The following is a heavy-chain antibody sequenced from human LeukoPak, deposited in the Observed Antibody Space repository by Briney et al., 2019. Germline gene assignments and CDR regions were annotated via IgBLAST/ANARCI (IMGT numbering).Heavy chain of an antibody. CDR1: GFTFSSYG. Sequence: GGSLRLSCAASGFTFSSYGMHWVRQAPGKGLEWVAFIRYDGSNKYYADSVKGRFTISRDNSKNTLYLQMNSLRAEDTAVYYCAKDGELQGDYFDYWGQGTLVTVSS. CDR2: IRYDGSNK. V-gene: IGHV3-30*02. CDR3: AKDGELQGDYFDY. D-gene: IGHD1-26*01. J-gene: IGHJ4*02.